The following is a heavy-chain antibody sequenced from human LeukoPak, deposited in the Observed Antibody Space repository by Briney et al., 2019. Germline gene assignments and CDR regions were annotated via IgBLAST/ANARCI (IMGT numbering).Heavy chain of an antibody. J-gene: IGHJ3*02. D-gene: IGHD3-3*01. CDR3: ARGGVVIINDAFDI. CDR1: GGTFSSYA. Sequence: SVMVSCKASGGTFSSYAISWVRQAPGQGLEWMGGIIPIFGTANYAQKFQGRVTITADESTSTAYMELSSLRSEDAAVYYCARGGVVIINDAFDIWGQGTMVTVSS. V-gene: IGHV1-69*13. CDR2: IIPIFGTA.